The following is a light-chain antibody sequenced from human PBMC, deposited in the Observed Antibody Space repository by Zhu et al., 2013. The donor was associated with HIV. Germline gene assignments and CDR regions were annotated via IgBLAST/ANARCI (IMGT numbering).Light chain of an antibody. CDR1: QDIKNW. V-gene: IGKV1-12*02. Sequence: DIQMTQSPSSVSAFAGDRVTITCRASQDIKNWLAWYQQKPGKAPDLLIYGATNVRNGVPSRFSGSGSETDFTLTISSLQPEDVATYYCQKYNSAPCSFGQGTKLEIK. J-gene: IGKJ2*04. CDR2: GAT. CDR3: QKYNSAPCS.